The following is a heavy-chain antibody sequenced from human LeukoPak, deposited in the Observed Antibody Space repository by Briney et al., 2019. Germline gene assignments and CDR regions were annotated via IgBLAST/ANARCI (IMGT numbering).Heavy chain of an antibody. V-gene: IGHV1-69*04. CDR1: GGTFSSYA. CDR3: ARAAPEGYQIDY. Sequence: GSSAKVFCKASGGTFSSYAISWVRQAPGQGLEWMGRIIPIFGIANYAQKFQGRVTITADKSTSTAYMELSSLRSEDTAVYYCARAAPEGYQIDYWGQGTLVTVSS. CDR2: IIPIFGIA. J-gene: IGHJ4*02. D-gene: IGHD3-16*02.